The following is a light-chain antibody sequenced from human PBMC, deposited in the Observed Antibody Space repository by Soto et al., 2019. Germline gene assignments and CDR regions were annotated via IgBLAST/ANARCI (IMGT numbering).Light chain of an antibody. CDR3: QQYNSYSPWT. CDR2: DAS. Sequence: IRMTQSPSSFSASTGDRVTITCRASQGISSWLAWYQQKPGKAPKLLIYDASSLESGVPSRFSGSGSGTEFTLTISSLQPDDFATYYCQQYNSYSPWTFGQGTKVDIK. J-gene: IGKJ1*01. V-gene: IGKV1-5*01. CDR1: QGISSW.